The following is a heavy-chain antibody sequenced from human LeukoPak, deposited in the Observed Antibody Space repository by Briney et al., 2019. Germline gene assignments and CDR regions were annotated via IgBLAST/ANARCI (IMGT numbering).Heavy chain of an antibody. Sequence: ASVKVSCKASGYTFTGYYMHWVRQAPGQGLEWMGWINPYSGAINYAQKFQGRATLTRDTSISTAYMELSRLTSGDTAVYYCARDPKSQLLLDYWGQGTLVTVSS. CDR2: INPYSGAI. V-gene: IGHV1-2*02. D-gene: IGHD2-2*01. J-gene: IGHJ4*02. CDR3: ARDPKSQLLLDY. CDR1: GYTFTGYY.